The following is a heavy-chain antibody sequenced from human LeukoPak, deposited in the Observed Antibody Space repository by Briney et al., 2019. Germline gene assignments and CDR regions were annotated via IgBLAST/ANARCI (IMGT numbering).Heavy chain of an antibody. V-gene: IGHV1-2*02. D-gene: IGHD1-7*01. CDR3: ARARGNYDLYYYYMDV. J-gene: IGHJ6*03. CDR2: INPNSGGT. CDR1: GYTFTGYN. Sequence: PGESLKISCKGSGYTFTGYNMHWVRQAPGQGLEWMGWINPNSGGTNYAQKFQGRVTMTRDTSISTAYMELSRLRSDDTAVYYCARARGNYDLYYYYMDVWGKGTTVTVSS.